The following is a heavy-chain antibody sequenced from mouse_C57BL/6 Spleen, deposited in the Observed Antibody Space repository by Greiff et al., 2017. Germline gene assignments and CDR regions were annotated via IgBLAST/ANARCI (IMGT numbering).Heavy chain of an antibody. J-gene: IGHJ2*01. V-gene: IGHV1-82*01. Sequence: VKLMESGPELVKPGASVKISCKASGYAFSSSWMNWVKQRPGKGLEWIGRIYPGDGDTNYNGKFKGKATLTADKSSSTAYMQLSSLTSEDSAVYFCASYDYAFDYWGQGTTLTVSS. CDR1: GYAFSSSW. D-gene: IGHD2-4*01. CDR2: IYPGDGDT. CDR3: ASYDYAFDY.